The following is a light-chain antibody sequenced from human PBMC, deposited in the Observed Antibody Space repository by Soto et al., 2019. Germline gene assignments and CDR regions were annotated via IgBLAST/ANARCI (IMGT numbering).Light chain of an antibody. CDR2: GAY. CDR1: QTIRSNY. Sequence: ETVLTQSPGTLSLSPGERATLSCRASQTIRSNYLAWYRQTPGQAPRLLIYGAYNRATGIADRFSGSGSGTDFPLTISRLEPEDFALYYCQQYGSSPWTFGQGTKVEIK. V-gene: IGKV3-20*01. CDR3: QQYGSSPWT. J-gene: IGKJ1*01.